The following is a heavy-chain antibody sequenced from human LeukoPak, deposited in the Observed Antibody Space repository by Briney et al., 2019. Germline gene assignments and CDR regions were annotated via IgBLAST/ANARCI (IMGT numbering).Heavy chain of an antibody. CDR1: GFTFSTYW. J-gene: IGHJ4*02. D-gene: IGHD4-17*01. CDR3: ARASTTVPNLLDH. V-gene: IGHV3-74*01. Sequence: PGGSLRLSCAASGFTFSTYWMHWVRHAPGKGVVWVARIKGDGSSTIYADSVKGRFTISRDNSKNTLYLQTSSLRAEDTAVYYCARASTTVPNLLDHWGRGTLVTVSS. CDR2: IKGDGSST.